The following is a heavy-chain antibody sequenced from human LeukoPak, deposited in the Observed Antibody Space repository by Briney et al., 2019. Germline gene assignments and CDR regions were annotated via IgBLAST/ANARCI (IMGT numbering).Heavy chain of an antibody. V-gene: IGHV3-30*01. J-gene: IGHJ6*03. CDR3: ARDRDSGYSLDV. Sequence: GGSLRLSCAASGFTFSSYAMHWVRQAPGKGLEWVAVISYDGSNKYYADSVKGRFTISRDNSKNTLYLQMNSLRAEDTAVYYCARDRDSGYSLDVWGKGTTVTVSS. CDR1: GFTFSSYA. D-gene: IGHD1-26*01. CDR2: ISYDGSNK.